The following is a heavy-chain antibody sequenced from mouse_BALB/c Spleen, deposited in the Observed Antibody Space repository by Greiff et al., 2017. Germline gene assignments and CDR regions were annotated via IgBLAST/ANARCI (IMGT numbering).Heavy chain of an antibody. CDR1: GYAFSSSW. V-gene: IGHV1-82*01. CDR2: IYPGDGDT. Sequence: QVQLQQSGPELVKPGASVKISCKASGYAFSSSWMNWVKQRPGQGLEWIGRIYPGDGDTNYNGKFKGKATLTADKSSSTAYMQLSSLTSVDSAVYFCARSPFAYWGQGTLVTVSA. J-gene: IGHJ3*01. CDR3: ARSPFAY.